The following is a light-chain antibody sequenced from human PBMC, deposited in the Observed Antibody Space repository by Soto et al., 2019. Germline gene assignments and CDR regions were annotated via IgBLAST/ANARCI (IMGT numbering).Light chain of an antibody. CDR3: QQYSYWPPWT. J-gene: IGKJ1*01. CDR2: GAS. Sequence: EIVMTQSPATLSVSPGERATLSCKASQSIGSKLAWYQQKPGQAPRLLIYGASTRANGSPARFSGSGSGTEFTLTISGLLSEDFAVYHCQQYSYWPPWTFCQGTKVEIQ. V-gene: IGKV3-15*01. CDR1: QSIGSK.